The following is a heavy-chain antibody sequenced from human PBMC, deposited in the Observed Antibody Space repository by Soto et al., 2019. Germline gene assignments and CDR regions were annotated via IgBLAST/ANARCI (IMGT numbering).Heavy chain of an antibody. Sequence: PSETLSLTCTVSGGSISSYYWSWIRQPPGKGLEWIGYFYYGGSTNYNPSLKSRVTLSVDTSKNQFSLKLNSVTAADTAVYYCARGALTSYFDYWGQGTLVTVSS. CDR1: GGSISSYY. CDR2: FYYGGST. J-gene: IGHJ4*02. V-gene: IGHV4-59*01. CDR3: ARGALTSYFDY.